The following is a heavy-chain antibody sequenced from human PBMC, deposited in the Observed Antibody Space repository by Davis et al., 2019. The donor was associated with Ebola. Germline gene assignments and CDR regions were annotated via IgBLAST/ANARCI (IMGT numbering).Heavy chain of an antibody. V-gene: IGHV3-23*01. CDR3: AKGPYVQWLGLDAFDV. J-gene: IGHJ3*01. CDR1: GFTFDKYA. CDR2: ISAGGDRT. D-gene: IGHD6-19*01. Sequence: PGGSLRLSCAASGFTFDKYAMSWVRQAPGKGPEWVSAISAGGDRTFYADSVKGRFTISRDNSDNRLHLQMNRLRGEDTAVYYCAKGPYVQWLGLDAFDVWGQGTMVTVSS.